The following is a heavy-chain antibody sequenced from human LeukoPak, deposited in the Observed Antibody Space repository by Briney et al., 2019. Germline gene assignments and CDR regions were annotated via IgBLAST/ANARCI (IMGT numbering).Heavy chain of an antibody. CDR3: VREHNTLAGVFDY. V-gene: IGHV3-64D*06. D-gene: IGHD6-19*01. CDR2: ISDNGGTT. J-gene: IGHJ4*02. CDR1: GFSFSNYI. Sequence: PGGSLRLSCSASGFSFSNYIMYWVRRAPGKGLEYVSSISDNGGTTRYADSVKGRFIISRDNSKNTLYLQMNSLRVEDTAVFYCVREHNTLAGVFDYWGQGTLVTVST.